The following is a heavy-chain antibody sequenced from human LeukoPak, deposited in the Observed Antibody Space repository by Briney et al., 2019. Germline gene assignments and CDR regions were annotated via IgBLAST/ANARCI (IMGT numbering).Heavy chain of an antibody. CDR2: ISSSSSTI. CDR1: GFTFSSYS. D-gene: IGHD1-26*01. Sequence: PGGSLRLSCAASGFTFSSYSMNWVRQAPGKGLEWVSYISSSSSTIYYADSVKGRFTISRDNSKNTLYLQMNSLRAEDTAVYYCAKDTSGSQPPDWGQGTLVTVSS. CDR3: AKDTSGSQPPD. V-gene: IGHV3-48*01. J-gene: IGHJ4*02.